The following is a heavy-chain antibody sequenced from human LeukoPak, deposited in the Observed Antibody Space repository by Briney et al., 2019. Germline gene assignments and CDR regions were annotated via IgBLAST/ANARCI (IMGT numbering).Heavy chain of an antibody. Sequence: GASVKVSCKAFNYTFTSYGISWVRQAPGKGLEWMAWISPYNGRTLYSAKLQGRVTLTRDTTTDTAYMELRSLRSDDTAVYYCARAGHADAFDIWGQGTMVTVSS. J-gene: IGHJ3*02. CDR1: NYTFTSYG. V-gene: IGHV1-18*01. CDR2: ISPYNGRT. CDR3: ARAGHADAFDI.